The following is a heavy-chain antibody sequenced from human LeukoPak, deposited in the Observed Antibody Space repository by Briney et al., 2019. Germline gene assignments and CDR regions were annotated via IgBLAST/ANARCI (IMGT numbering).Heavy chain of an antibody. J-gene: IGHJ4*02. CDR2: IWYDGSNK. V-gene: IGHV3-33*01. CDR1: GFTFSSYG. CDR3: ARNYYYDSTRLYYFDY. Sequence: GGSLRLSCAASGFTFSSYGMHWVRQAPGKGLEWGAVIWYDGSNKYYADSVKGRFTISRDNSKNTLYLQMNSLGAEDTSVYYCARNYYYDSTRLYYFDYWGQGTLVTVSS. D-gene: IGHD3-22*01.